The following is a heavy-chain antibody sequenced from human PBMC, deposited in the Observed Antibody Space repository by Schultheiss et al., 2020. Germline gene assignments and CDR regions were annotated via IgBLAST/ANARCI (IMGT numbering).Heavy chain of an antibody. CDR2: IRSKAYGGTT. J-gene: IGHJ4*02. V-gene: IGHV3-49*03. Sequence: GGSLRLSCAASGFTFSDYYMSWIRQAPGKGLEWVGFIRSKAYGGTTEYAASVKGRFTISRDDSKSIAYLQMNSLKTEDTAVYYCTTSRTGVVVVPAAISFDDYWGQGNLVTVSS. D-gene: IGHD2-2*01. CDR1: GFTFSDYY. CDR3: TTSRTGVVVVPAAISFDDY.